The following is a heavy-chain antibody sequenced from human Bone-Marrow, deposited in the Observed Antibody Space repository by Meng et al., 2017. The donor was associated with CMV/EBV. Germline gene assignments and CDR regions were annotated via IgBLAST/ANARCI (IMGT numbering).Heavy chain of an antibody. CDR1: GFTFSSYS. Sequence: GESLKISCAASGFTFSSYSMNWVRQAPGKGLEWVSYISSSSSTIYYADSVKGRFTISRDNAKNSLYLQMNSLRAEDTAVYYCARGREDSKWLASSSLDYCGQGTLVTVSS. CDR3: ARGREDSKWLASSSLDY. D-gene: IGHD6-6*01. CDR2: ISSSSSTI. J-gene: IGHJ4*02. V-gene: IGHV3-48*04.